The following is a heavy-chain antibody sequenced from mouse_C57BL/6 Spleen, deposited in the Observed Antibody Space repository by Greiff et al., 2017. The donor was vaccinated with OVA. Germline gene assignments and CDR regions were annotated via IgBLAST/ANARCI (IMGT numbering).Heavy chain of an antibody. J-gene: IGHJ2*01. V-gene: IGHV1-15*01. Sequence: QVQLQQSGAELVRPGASVTLSCKASGYTFTDYEMHWVKQTPVHGLEWIGAIDPETGGTAYNQKFKGKAILTADKSSSTAYMELRSQTAEDSAVYYCTKRIDYWGQGTTLTVSS. CDR1: GYTFTDYE. CDR2: IDPETGGT. CDR3: TKRIDY.